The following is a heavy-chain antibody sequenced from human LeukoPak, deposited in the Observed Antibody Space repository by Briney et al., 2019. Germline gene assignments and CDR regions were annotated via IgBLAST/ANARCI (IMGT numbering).Heavy chain of an antibody. CDR2: ISWNSGSI. Sequence: PGRSLRLSCAASGFTFDDYAMHWVRQAPGKGLEWVSGISWNSGSIGYADSVKGRFTISRDNAKNSLYLQMNSLRAEDMALYYCAKGGGYNLGDYFDYWGQGTLVTVSS. CDR1: GFTFDDYA. CDR3: AKGGGYNLGDYFDY. D-gene: IGHD5-24*01. V-gene: IGHV3-9*03. J-gene: IGHJ4*02.